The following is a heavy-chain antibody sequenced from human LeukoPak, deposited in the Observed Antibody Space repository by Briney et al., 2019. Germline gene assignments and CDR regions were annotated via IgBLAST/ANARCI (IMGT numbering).Heavy chain of an antibody. CDR3: ARDSRLGATIAF. Sequence: GGSLRLSCAASGFTFSTYTMHWVRQAPGKGLEWVALIRFDGSYKYYTDSVKGRFTISRDNAKNSLYLQMNSLRAEDTAVYYCARDSRLGATIAFWGQGTLVTVSS. J-gene: IGHJ4*02. V-gene: IGHV3-30*02. CDR1: GFTFSTYT. D-gene: IGHD5-24*01. CDR2: IRFDGSYK.